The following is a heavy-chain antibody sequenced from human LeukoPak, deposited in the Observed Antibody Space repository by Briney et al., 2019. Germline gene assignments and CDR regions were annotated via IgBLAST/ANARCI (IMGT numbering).Heavy chain of an antibody. CDR3: ARGNIVATITPDY. CDR1: GFTFSSYG. V-gene: IGHV3-33*01. Sequence: PGGSLRLSCAASGFTFSSYGMHWVRQAPGKGLEWVAVIWYDGSNKYYADSVKGRFTISRDNPKNTLYLQMNSLRAEDTAVYYCARGNIVATITPDYWGQGTLVTVSS. CDR2: IWYDGSNK. J-gene: IGHJ4*02. D-gene: IGHD5-12*01.